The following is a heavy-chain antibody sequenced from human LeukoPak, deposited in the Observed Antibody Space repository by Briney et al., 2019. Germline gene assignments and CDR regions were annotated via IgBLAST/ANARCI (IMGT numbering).Heavy chain of an antibody. Sequence: SETLSLTCKVSGGSISSTDYYWGWVRQPPGKGLEWIGSIYYTGYTNYSPSLRSRVTISADSSKNRFSLRLNSVTAADTAIYYCARQHTGFDSNFVWGQGTLVTVSS. J-gene: IGHJ4*02. V-gene: IGHV4-39*01. CDR1: GGSISSTDYY. CDR3: ARQHTGFDSNFV. D-gene: IGHD3-22*01. CDR2: IYYTGYT.